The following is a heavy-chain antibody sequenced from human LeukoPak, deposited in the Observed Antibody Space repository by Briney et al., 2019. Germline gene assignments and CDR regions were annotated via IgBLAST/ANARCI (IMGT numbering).Heavy chain of an antibody. CDR3: ARGRRGSSSWYPRYDY. CDR1: GGSFSGYY. CDR2: INHSGST. Sequence: NSSETLSLTCAVYGGSFSGYYWSWIRQPPGKGLEWIGEINHSGSTNYNPSLESRVTISVDTSKNQFSLKLSSVTAADTAVYYCARGRRGSSSWYPRYDYRGQGTLVTVSS. V-gene: IGHV4-34*01. D-gene: IGHD6-13*01. J-gene: IGHJ4*02.